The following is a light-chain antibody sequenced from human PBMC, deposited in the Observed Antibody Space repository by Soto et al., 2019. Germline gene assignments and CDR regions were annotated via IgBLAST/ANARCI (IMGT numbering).Light chain of an antibody. CDR1: QSVSSSS. CDR3: QQYGSSPLT. Sequence: EIVLTQSPGTLSLSPGERATLSCWASQSVSSSSLAWYQQKPGQAPRLLIYGASSRATGIPDRFSGSGSGTDFTLTINRLEPEDFAVYYCQQYGSSPLTFGQGTKVESK. V-gene: IGKV3-20*01. J-gene: IGKJ1*01. CDR2: GAS.